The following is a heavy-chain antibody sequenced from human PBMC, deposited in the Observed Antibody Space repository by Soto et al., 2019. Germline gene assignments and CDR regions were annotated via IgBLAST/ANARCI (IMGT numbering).Heavy chain of an antibody. D-gene: IGHD1-1*01. J-gene: IGHJ6*02. V-gene: IGHV1-69*13. CDR2: IVPIYGIP. CDR1: GGTFNTHA. Sequence: SVKVSCKTSGGTFNTHAISWVRQAPGHGFEWMGGIVPIYGIPSHAQKFQGRVTITADEPTTTVYMELSSLRSDDTAVYYCARGPNWNARYYYYGMDVWGQGTTVTSP. CDR3: ARGPNWNARYYYYGMDV.